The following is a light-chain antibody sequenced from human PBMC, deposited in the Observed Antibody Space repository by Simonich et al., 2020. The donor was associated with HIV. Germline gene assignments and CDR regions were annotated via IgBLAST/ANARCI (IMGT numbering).Light chain of an antibody. Sequence: DIVMTQSPDSLAVSLGERATLTCKSSQSVLYSSNNKNYLAWYQQKPGQPPNLLIYWASTRESGVPDRFSASGSGTDFTLTISSLQAEDVAVYYCQQYYTTPPTFGQGTKVEIK. CDR3: QQYYTTPPT. J-gene: IGKJ1*01. V-gene: IGKV4-1*01. CDR2: WAS. CDR1: QSVLYSSNNKNY.